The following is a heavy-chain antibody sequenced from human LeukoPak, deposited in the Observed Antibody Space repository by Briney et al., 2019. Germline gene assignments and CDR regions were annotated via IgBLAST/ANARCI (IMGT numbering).Heavy chain of an antibody. Sequence: SVKVSCKASGGTFSSYAISWVRQAPGQGLEWMGRIIPILGIANYAQKFQGRVTMTEDTSTDTAYMELSSLRSEDTAVYYCATDWGLYLIHYWGQGTLVTVSS. CDR2: IIPILGIA. CDR3: ATDWGLYLIHY. V-gene: IGHV1-69*04. J-gene: IGHJ4*02. CDR1: GGTFSSYA. D-gene: IGHD2-8*01.